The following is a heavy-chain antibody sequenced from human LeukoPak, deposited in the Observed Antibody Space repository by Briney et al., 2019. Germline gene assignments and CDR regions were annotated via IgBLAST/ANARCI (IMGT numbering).Heavy chain of an antibody. CDR2: INHSGST. V-gene: IGHV4-34*01. CDR3: AKAMGLRRLLEGDFDY. J-gene: IGHJ4*02. CDR1: GGSFSGYY. Sequence: PSETLSLTCAVYGGSFSGYYWSWIRQPPGKGLEWIGEINHSGSTNYNPSLKSRVTISVDTSKNQFSLKLSSVTAADTAVYYGAKAMGLRRLLEGDFDYWGQGTLVTVSS. D-gene: IGHD4-17*01.